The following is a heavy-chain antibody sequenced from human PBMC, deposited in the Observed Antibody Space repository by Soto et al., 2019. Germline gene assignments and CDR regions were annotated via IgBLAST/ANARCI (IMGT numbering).Heavy chain of an antibody. CDR1: GFTFSAYA. V-gene: IGHV3-23*01. D-gene: IGHD3-10*01. J-gene: IGHJ5*02. CDR3: AKGDVFYGLVTEAS. Sequence: EVQLLESGGGFVQPGGSLILSCTASGFTFSAYAMSWVRQAPGKGLESVSDSSGRGGSTSYADSVQGRFTISGDNSRNTLYLHMNSLRAEDTAVYYCAKGDVFYGLVTEASWGQGTLVTVSS. CDR2: SSGRGGST.